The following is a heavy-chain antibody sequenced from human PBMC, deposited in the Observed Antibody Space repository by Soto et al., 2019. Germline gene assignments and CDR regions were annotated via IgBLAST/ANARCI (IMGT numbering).Heavy chain of an antibody. CDR2: TYHNGTT. CDR3: AREVNSSPARGPNWFDP. J-gene: IGHJ5*02. Sequence: QVQLQESGPGLVQPSGTLSLTCAVSGDSINNSHWWSWVRQTPGKGLEWIGETYHNGTTNYNPSLKTRVTISIDKSKNQFSLKMNSVTAADTAVYYCAREVNSSPARGPNWFDPWGQGTLVTVSS. V-gene: IGHV4-4*02. D-gene: IGHD6-13*01. CDR1: GDSINNSHW.